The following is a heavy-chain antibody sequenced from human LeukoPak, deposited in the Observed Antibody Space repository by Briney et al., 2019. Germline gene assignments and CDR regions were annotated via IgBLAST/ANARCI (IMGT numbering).Heavy chain of an antibody. CDR3: AGGRAVAEY. CDR2: INTSGST. V-gene: IGHV4-4*07. Sequence: PSETLSLTCTVSGGSISNYYWSWIRQPAGKGLEWIGRINTSGSTNYNPSLKSRVTMSADTSKNQFSLQLSSVTATDTAVYYCAGGRAVAEYWGQGILVTVSS. CDR1: GGSISNYY. D-gene: IGHD6-19*01. J-gene: IGHJ4*02.